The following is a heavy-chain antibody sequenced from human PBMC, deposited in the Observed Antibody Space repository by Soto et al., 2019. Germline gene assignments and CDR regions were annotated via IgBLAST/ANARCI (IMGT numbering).Heavy chain of an antibody. CDR2: IDWDDSK. Sequence: GSGPTLVNPTQTLTLTCTFSGFSLSTSGTCVSWIRQPPGKALEWLALIDWDDSKHYSPSLRSRLTITKDTSKNQVVLTMTNMDPMDTGTYYCAHKGPEDWPLDYWGQGTLVTVSS. CDR3: AHKGPEDWPLDY. J-gene: IGHJ4*02. V-gene: IGHV2-5*08. D-gene: IGHD3-9*01. CDR1: GFSLSTSGTC.